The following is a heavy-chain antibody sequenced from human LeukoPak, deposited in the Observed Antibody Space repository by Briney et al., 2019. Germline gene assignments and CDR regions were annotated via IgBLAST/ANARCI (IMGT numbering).Heavy chain of an antibody. D-gene: IGHD3-10*01. CDR3: AKDDAWLRFGE. J-gene: IGHJ4*02. Sequence: GGSLRLSCAASGFTFSSYGMSWVRQAPGKGLEWVSAISGSGGSTYYADSVKGRFTISRDNSKDTLYLEVISLTAEDTAVYYCAKDDAWLRFGEWSQGTLVTVSS. CDR1: GFTFSSYG. CDR2: ISGSGGST. V-gene: IGHV3-23*01.